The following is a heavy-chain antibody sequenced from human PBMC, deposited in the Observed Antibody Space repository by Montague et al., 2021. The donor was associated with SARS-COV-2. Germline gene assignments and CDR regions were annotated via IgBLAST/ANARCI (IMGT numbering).Heavy chain of an antibody. CDR1: GGSFHTFS. CDR2: IYHTGDT. V-gene: IGHV4-34*01. J-gene: IGHJ4*02. CDR3: ARGPRVVVITPGFRW. D-gene: IGHD3-22*01. Sequence: SETLSLTCTVSGGSFHTFSWGWIRQSPGKGLEWIGEIYHTGDTNYNPSLKSRVTISVDTSKNQFSLNVTSMTAADTAMYYCARGPRVVVITPGFRWWGQGTQVAVSS.